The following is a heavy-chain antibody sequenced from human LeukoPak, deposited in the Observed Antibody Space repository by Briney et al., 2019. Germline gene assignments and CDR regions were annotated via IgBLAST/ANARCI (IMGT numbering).Heavy chain of an antibody. CDR1: GYTFSRYG. V-gene: IGHV1-8*01. CDR3: ARVWDPAFDI. J-gene: IGHJ3*02. D-gene: IGHD1-26*01. CDR2: MNPNSGNT. Sequence: ASVKVSCKASGYTFSRYGISWVRQATGQGLEWMGWMNPNSGNTGYAQKFQGRVTMTRNTSISTAYMELSSLRSEDTAVYYCARVWDPAFDIWGQGTMVTVSS.